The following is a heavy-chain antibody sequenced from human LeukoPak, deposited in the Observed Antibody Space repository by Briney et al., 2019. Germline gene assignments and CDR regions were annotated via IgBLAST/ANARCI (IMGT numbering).Heavy chain of an antibody. CDR2: ISSRSDYI. D-gene: IGHD5-12*01. V-gene: IGHV3-21*01. CDR3: ARQWLRVFDY. CDR1: GFTFSSYN. J-gene: IGHJ4*02. Sequence: GGSLRLSCAASGFTFSSYNMNWVRQAPGKGLEWVSSISSRSDYIYYADSVKGRFTVSRDNAKNSLYLQMNSLRAEDTAVYYCARQWLRVFDYWGQGTLVTVSS.